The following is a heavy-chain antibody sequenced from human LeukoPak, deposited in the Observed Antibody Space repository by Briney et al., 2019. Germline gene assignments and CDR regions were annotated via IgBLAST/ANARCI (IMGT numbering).Heavy chain of an antibody. CDR2: MSSSSNTI. CDR1: GFTFSSYN. Sequence: GGSLRLSCAASGFTFSSYNMNWVRQAPGKGLEWVSYMSSSSNTIYYADSVKGRFTISRDNAKNSLYLQMNSLRDEDTAVYYCARGDGYYDSSGSIPFDYWGQGTLVTSSA. CDR3: ARGDGYYDSSGSIPFDY. V-gene: IGHV3-48*02. D-gene: IGHD3-22*01. J-gene: IGHJ4*02.